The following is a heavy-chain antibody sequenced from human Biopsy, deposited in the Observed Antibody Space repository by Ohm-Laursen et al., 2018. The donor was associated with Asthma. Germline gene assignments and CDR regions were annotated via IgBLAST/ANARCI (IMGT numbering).Heavy chain of an antibody. J-gene: IGHJ4*02. CDR1: GGSIRSHD. Sequence: PPGTLSLTCSVSGGSIRSHDWTWIRLPPGKGLEYIGDVSHTGSTNYNPSLKSRVTMSLDTSKSQFSLRLTSVTPADTAVYYCARAQDYYDSRGYYRSFDYWGQGTLVTVSS. V-gene: IGHV4-59*11. CDR2: VSHTGST. CDR3: ARAQDYYDSRGYYRSFDY. D-gene: IGHD3-22*01.